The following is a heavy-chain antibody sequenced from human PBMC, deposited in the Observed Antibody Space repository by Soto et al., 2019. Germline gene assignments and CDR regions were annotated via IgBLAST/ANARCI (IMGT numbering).Heavy chain of an antibody. J-gene: IGHJ6*02. CDR1: GGSFSGNY. Sequence: SETLSLTCAVYGGSFSGNYWSWIRQPPGKGLEWIGEFSDSGSTNYNPSLKSRVTISEDMSKSQFSLKLSSVTAADTAVYYCARGNFYYGLDVWGPGTTVTVSS. CDR3: ARGNFYYGLDV. CDR2: FSDSGST. V-gene: IGHV4-34*01.